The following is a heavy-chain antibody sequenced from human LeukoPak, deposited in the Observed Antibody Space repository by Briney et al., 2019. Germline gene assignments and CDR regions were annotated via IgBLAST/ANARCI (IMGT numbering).Heavy chain of an antibody. D-gene: IGHD4-17*01. V-gene: IGHV4-59*12. Sequence: SETLSLTCTVSGGSISSYYWSWIRQPPGKGLEWIGYIYYSGSTNYNPSLKSRVTISVDKSKNQFSLKLSSVTAADTAVYYCARDLGTTVTSQNTARAFDIWGQGTMVTVSS. CDR2: IYYSGST. J-gene: IGHJ3*02. CDR3: ARDLGTTVTSQNTARAFDI. CDR1: GGSISSYY.